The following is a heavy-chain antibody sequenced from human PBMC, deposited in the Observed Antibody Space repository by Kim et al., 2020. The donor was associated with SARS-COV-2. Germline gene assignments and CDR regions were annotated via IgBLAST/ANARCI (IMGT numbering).Heavy chain of an antibody. CDR2: INHSGST. CDR1: GGSFSGYY. V-gene: IGHV4-34*01. D-gene: IGHD2-15*01. J-gene: IGHJ5*02. CDR3: ARVRQQFVVPLGRWFDP. Sequence: SETLSLTCAVYGGSFSGYYWSWIRQPPGKGLEWIGEINHSGSTNYNPSLKSRVTISVDTSKNQFSLKLSSVTAADTAVYYCARVRQQFVVPLGRWFDPWGQGTLVTVSS.